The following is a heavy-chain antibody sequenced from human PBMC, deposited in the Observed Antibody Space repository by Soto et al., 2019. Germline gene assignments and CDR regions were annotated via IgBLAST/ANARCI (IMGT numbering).Heavy chain of an antibody. J-gene: IGHJ5*02. CDR3: AREKRITIFGVVNAWFDP. CDR2: ISSSSSYI. D-gene: IGHD3-3*01. V-gene: IGHV3-21*01. Sequence: GGSLRLSCAASGFTFSSYRMNWVRQAPGKGLEWVSSISSSSSYIYYADSVKGRFTISRDNAKNSLYLQMNSLRAEDTAVYYCAREKRITIFGVVNAWFDPWGQGTLVTVSS. CDR1: GFTFSSYR.